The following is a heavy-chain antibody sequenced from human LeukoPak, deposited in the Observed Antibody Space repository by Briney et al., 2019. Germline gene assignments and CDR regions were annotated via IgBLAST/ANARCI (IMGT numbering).Heavy chain of an antibody. CDR1: GFIFSNYA. J-gene: IGHJ6*04. Sequence: GGSLRLSCAASGFIFSNYAMHWVRQAPGKGLEWEAVISSDGSKKDHADSVKGRFTISRDNSKNTVYLQMNSLRAEDTAVYYCAELGITMIGGVWGKGTTVTISS. CDR2: ISSDGSKK. V-gene: IGHV3-30*04. CDR3: AELGITMIGGV. D-gene: IGHD3-10*02.